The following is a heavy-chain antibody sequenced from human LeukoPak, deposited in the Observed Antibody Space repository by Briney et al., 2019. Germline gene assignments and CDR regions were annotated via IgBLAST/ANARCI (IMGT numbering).Heavy chain of an antibody. CDR3: ARSGYSSGPRPYYFDY. Sequence: ASVKVSCKTSGYTFTGYYMHWVRQAPGQGLEWMGWINPNSGGTNYAQKFQGRVTMTRDTSISTAYMELSRLRSDDTAVYYCARSGYSSGPRPYYFDYWGQGTLVTVSS. CDR1: GYTFTGYY. D-gene: IGHD6-19*01. CDR2: INPNSGGT. J-gene: IGHJ4*02. V-gene: IGHV1-2*02.